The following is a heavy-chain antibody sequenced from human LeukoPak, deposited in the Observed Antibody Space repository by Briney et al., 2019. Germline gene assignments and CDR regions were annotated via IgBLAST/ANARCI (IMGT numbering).Heavy chain of an antibody. J-gene: IGHJ6*02. CDR3: ARQHSTSTKYYGLDV. Sequence: QTLSLTRAVSGDTFSSNTAAGHWSRQSRSRGVEWLERTNYRSKWTTDYAASVQNRITNQPDTSTNHFSLQLKSATPDDTAVYYCARQHSTSTKYYGLDVWGQGTTVTVSS. CDR1: GDTFSSNTAA. D-gene: IGHD6-6*01. CDR2: TNYRSKWTT. V-gene: IGHV6-1*01.